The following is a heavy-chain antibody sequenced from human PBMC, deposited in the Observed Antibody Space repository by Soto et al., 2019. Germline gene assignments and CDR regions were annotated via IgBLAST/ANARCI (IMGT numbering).Heavy chain of an antibody. CDR2: ISSNGGST. CDR3: AREPRGITMVRGLWMDV. CDR1: GFTFSSYA. J-gene: IGHJ6*04. V-gene: IGHV3-64*01. D-gene: IGHD3-10*01. Sequence: EVQLVESGGGLVQPGGSLRLSCAASGFTFSSYAMHWVRQAPGKGLEYVSAISSNGGSTYYANSVKGRFTISRDNSKNTLYLQMCSLRAEDMAVYYCAREPRGITMVRGLWMDVWGKGTTVTVSS.